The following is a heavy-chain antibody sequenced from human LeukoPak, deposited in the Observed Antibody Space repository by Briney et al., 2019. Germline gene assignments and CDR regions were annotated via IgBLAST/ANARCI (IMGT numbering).Heavy chain of an antibody. V-gene: IGHV3-30-3*01. CDR1: GFTFSSYA. CDR2: ISYDGSNK. D-gene: IGHD3-22*01. CDR3: ARKDSSGHSFDY. Sequence: GRSLRLSCAASGFTFSSYAMHWVRQAPGKGLEWVAVISYDGSNKYYADSVKGRFTISRDNSKNTLYLQMNSLRAEDTAVYYCARKDSSGHSFDYWGQGTLVTVSS. J-gene: IGHJ4*02.